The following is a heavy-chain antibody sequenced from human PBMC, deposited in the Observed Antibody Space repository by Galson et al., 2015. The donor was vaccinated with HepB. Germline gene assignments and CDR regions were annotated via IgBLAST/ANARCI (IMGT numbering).Heavy chain of an antibody. V-gene: IGHV3-33*01. CDR1: GFTFSSYG. D-gene: IGHD3-3*01. CDR3: ARDRARFLEWLSHYGMDV. Sequence: SLRLSCAASGFTFSSYGMHWVRQAPGKGLEWVVVIWYDGSNKYYADSVKGRFTISRDNSKNTLYLQMNSLRAEDTAVYYCARDRARFLEWLSHYGMDVWGQGTTVTVSS. J-gene: IGHJ6*02. CDR2: IWYDGSNK.